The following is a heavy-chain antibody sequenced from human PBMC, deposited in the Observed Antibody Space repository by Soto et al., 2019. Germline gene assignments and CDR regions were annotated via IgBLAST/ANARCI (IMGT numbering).Heavy chain of an antibody. D-gene: IGHD2-2*01. CDR3: ARDSPPPDIVLVPAAPNWFDP. V-gene: IGHV4-34*01. J-gene: IGHJ5*02. Sequence: SETLSLTCAVYGGSFSGYDWTWIRQPPGTGLEWIGEINHSGSSNYNPSLKSRVTISVDTSKNQFSLKLTSVTAADTAVYYCARDSPPPDIVLVPAAPNWFDPWGQGTQVTVSS. CDR2: INHSGSS. CDR1: GGSFSGYD.